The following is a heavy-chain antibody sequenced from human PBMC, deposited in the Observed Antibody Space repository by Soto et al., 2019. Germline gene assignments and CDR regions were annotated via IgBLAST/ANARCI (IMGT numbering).Heavy chain of an antibody. V-gene: IGHV4-30-4*01. CDR3: ARELLSFGVVIPRNDAFDI. CDR2: IYYSGST. CDR1: GGSISSGDYY. J-gene: IGHJ3*02. Sequence: PSETLSLTCTVSGGSISSGDYYWSWIRQPPGKGLEWIGYIYYSGSTYYNPSLKSRVTMSVDTSKNQFSLKLSSVTAADTAVYYCARELLSFGVVIPRNDAFDIWGQGTMVTVSS. D-gene: IGHD3-3*01.